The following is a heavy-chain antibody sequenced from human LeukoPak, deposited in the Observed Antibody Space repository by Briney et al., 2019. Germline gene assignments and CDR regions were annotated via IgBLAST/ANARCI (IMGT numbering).Heavy chain of an antibody. D-gene: IGHD3-10*01. CDR2: IYYSGST. J-gene: IGHJ4*02. CDR1: GVSISSYY. Sequence: SETPSLTCTVSGVSISSYYCSWIRQPPGKGLEWSGYIYYSGSTNYNSSLKSRVTISVDTSKNQFSLKLSSVTAADTAVYYCARRSSEFDNWGQGTLVTVSS. CDR3: ARRSSEFDN. V-gene: IGHV4-59*08.